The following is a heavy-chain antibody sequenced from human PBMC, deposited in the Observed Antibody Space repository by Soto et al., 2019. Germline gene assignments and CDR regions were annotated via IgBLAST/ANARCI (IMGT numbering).Heavy chain of an antibody. J-gene: IGHJ3*02. CDR3: ARVVGRDILTGYDAFDI. D-gene: IGHD3-9*01. CDR1: GGSISSGGYY. CDR2: IYYSGST. V-gene: IGHV4-31*03. Sequence: PSETLSLTCTVSGGSISSGGYYWSWIRQHPGKGLEWIGYIYYSGSTYYNPSLKSRVTISVDTSKNQFSLKLSSVTAADTAVYYCARVVGRDILTGYDAFDIWGQGTMVTVSS.